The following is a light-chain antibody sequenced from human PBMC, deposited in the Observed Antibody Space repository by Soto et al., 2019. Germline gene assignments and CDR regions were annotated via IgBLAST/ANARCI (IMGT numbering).Light chain of an antibody. Sequence: EIVMTQSPATLSVSPGDRATLSCRASQSVSSNLAWYQQKPGQAPRLLIYGASPRATGIPARFSGSGSGTEFTLTISSLQSEDFAVYYCQQYENWPRTFGQGTKVDIK. J-gene: IGKJ1*01. V-gene: IGKV3-15*01. CDR1: QSVSSN. CDR3: QQYENWPRT. CDR2: GAS.